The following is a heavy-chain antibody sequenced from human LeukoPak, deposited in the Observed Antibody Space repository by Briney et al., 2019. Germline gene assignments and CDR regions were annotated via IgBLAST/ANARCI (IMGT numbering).Heavy chain of an antibody. J-gene: IGHJ6*03. D-gene: IGHD2-2*02. V-gene: IGHV3-20*04. CDR3: ARDIVVVPAAIPGRYYYYMDV. CDR1: GFAFDDYA. Sequence: SGGSLRLSCAASGFAFDDYAMNWVRQAPGKGLEWVSGIYWHGGSTGYADSVKGRFTISRDNAKNSLYLQMNSLRAEDTALCYCARDIVVVPAAIPGRYYYYMDVWGKGTTVTVSS. CDR2: IYWHGGST.